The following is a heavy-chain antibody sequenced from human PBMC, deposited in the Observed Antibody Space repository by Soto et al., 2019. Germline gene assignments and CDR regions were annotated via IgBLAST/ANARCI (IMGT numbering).Heavy chain of an antibody. J-gene: IGHJ4*02. Sequence: GVLRLSCATSGYTFSTYSMNWVRQAPGKGLEWISYIGSSSSPIFYADSVKGRFTISRENAKNSLYLQMNSLRAEDTAVYYCARDLIYSFDYWGQGTLVTVSS. CDR2: IGSSSSPI. V-gene: IGHV3-48*01. D-gene: IGHD4-4*01. CDR3: ARDLIYSFDY. CDR1: GYTFSTYS.